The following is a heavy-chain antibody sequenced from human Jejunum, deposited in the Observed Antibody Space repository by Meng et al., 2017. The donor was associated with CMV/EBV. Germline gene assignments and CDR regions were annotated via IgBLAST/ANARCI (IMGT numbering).Heavy chain of an antibody. CDR1: GFRFDNYY. D-gene: IGHD3-16*01. J-gene: IGHJ4*02. CDR3: ASYVY. Sequence: SLSLCCEASGFRFDNYYMGWVRQAPGKGLEWLSYVSPTGGTMYYADSVKGRFTISRDNAKNSLYLQLNSLGAEDTAVYYCASYVYWGQGTRVTVSS. V-gene: IGHV3-11*01. CDR2: VSPTGGTM.